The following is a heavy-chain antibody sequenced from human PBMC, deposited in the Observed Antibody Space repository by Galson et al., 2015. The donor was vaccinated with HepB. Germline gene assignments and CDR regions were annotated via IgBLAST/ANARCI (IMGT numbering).Heavy chain of an antibody. D-gene: IGHD2-15*01. J-gene: IGHJ4*02. CDR3: ARDRRPVVVVAATSFDY. Sequence: SLRLSCAASGFTFDDYGMSWVRQAPGKGLEWVSGINWNGGSTGYADSVKGRFTISRDNAKNSLYLQMNSLRAEDTALYYCARDRRPVVVVAATSFDYWGQGTLVTVSS. CDR2: INWNGGST. V-gene: IGHV3-20*04. CDR1: GFTFDDYG.